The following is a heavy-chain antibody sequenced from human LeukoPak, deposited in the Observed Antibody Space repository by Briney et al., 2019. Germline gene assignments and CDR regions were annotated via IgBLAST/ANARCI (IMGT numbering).Heavy chain of an antibody. V-gene: IGHV3-21*01. CDR2: ISSSSYI. Sequence: PGGSLRLSCAASGFTFSSYSMNWVRQAPGKGLEWVSSISSSSYIYYADSVKGRFTISRDNAKNSLYLQMNSLRAEDTAVYYCARDHPVYSSPDYWGQGTLVTVSS. J-gene: IGHJ4*02. D-gene: IGHD6-13*01. CDR1: GFTFSSYS. CDR3: ARDHPVYSSPDY.